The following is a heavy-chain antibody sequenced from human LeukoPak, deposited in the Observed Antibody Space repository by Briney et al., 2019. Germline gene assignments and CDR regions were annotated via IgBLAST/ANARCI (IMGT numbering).Heavy chain of an antibody. CDR3: AKEGFGEPPYYGMDV. CDR1: GFTFSSYW. CDR2: IKQDGSEK. Sequence: GGSLRLSCAASGFTFSSYWMSWVRQAPGKGLEWVANIKQDGSEKYYVDSVKGRFTISRDNAKNSLYLQMNSLRAEDTAVYYCAKEGFGEPPYYGMDVWGQETTVTISS. D-gene: IGHD3-10*01. V-gene: IGHV3-7*05. J-gene: IGHJ6*02.